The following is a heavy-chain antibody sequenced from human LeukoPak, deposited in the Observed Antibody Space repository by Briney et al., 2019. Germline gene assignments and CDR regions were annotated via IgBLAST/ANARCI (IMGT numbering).Heavy chain of an antibody. Sequence: SETLSLTCTVSGGSISSYYWSWIRQPPGKGLEWIGYIYYSGSTNYNPSLKSRVTISVDTSKNQFSLKLSSVTAADTAVYYCAIYDYVWGSYRYDYWGQGTLVTVSS. CDR2: IYYSGST. CDR3: AIYDYVWGSYRYDY. J-gene: IGHJ4*02. V-gene: IGHV4-59*01. CDR1: GGSISSYY. D-gene: IGHD3-16*02.